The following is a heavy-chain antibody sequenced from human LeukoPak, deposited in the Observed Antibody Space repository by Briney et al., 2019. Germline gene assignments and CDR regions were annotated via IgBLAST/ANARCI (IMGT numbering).Heavy chain of an antibody. D-gene: IGHD3-22*01. CDR1: GYTFTSYD. CDR2: MNPNSGNT. CDR3: ARGRYDSSGYYFDY. J-gene: IGHJ4*02. Sequence: ASVKVSCKASGYTFTSYDINWVRQATGQGLEWVGWMNPNSGNTGYAQKFQGRVTMTRNTSISTAYMELSSLRSEDTAVYYCARGRYDSSGYYFDYWGQGTLVTVSS. V-gene: IGHV1-8*01.